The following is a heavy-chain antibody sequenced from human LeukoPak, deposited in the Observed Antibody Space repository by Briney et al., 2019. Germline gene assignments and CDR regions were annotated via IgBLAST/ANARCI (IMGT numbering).Heavy chain of an antibody. V-gene: IGHV4-59*11. J-gene: IGHJ5*02. CDR3: ASYGYYDNNWFDP. CDR1: GASISSHY. Sequence: PSETLSLTCTVSGASISSHYWSWVRQPPGKGLEWIGYIYYSGSTNYNPSLKSRVTISVDTSKNQFSLKLSSVTAADTAVYYCASYGYYDNNWFDPWGQGTLVTVSS. CDR2: IYYSGST. D-gene: IGHD3-22*01.